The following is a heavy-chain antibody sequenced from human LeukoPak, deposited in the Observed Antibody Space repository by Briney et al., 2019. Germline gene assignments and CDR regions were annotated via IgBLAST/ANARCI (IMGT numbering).Heavy chain of an antibody. CDR3: ATTRPRSAVITEPFDY. CDR2: FDPEDGET. Sequence: GASVKVSCKVSGYTLTELSMHWVRQAPGKGLEWMGGFDPEDGETIYAQKFQGRVTMTEDTSTDTAYMELSSLRSEDTAVYYRATTRPRSAVITEPFDYWGQGTLVTVSS. CDR1: GYTLTELS. V-gene: IGHV1-24*01. D-gene: IGHD3-22*01. J-gene: IGHJ4*02.